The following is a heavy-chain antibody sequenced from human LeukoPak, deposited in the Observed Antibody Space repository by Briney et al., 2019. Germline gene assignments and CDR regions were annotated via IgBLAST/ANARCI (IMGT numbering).Heavy chain of an antibody. CDR2: IRSKANSYAT. CDR1: GFTFSGSA. V-gene: IGHV3-73*01. J-gene: IGHJ4*02. CDR3: ATSTAGRWYRDSHHFDY. D-gene: IGHD4-23*01. Sequence: GGSLRLSCAASGFTFSGSAMHWVRQASGKGLEWVGHIRSKANSYATTYAASVKGRFTISRDNSKNTLYLQMNSLRAEDMAVYYCATSTAGRWYRDSHHFDYWGQGILVTVSS.